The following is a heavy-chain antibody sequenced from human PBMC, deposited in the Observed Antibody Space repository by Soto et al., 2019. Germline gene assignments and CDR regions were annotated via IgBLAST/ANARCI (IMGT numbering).Heavy chain of an antibody. J-gene: IGHJ4*02. Sequence: EVQLVESGGGLVKPGGSLRLSCAASGLTFSIYTINWVRQAPGKGLEWVSSISSSSSDIYYADSVKGRFTISRDNAMNSLYLQMISLRAEDAAVYYCARERGSGYFDYWGQGTLVTVSS. CDR3: ARERGSGYFDY. V-gene: IGHV3-21*01. CDR1: GLTFSIYT. CDR2: ISSSSSDI. D-gene: IGHD3-16*01.